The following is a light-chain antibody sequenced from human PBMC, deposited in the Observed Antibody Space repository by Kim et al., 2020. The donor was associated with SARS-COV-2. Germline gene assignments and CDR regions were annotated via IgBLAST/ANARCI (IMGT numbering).Light chain of an antibody. CDR1: KLGDKY. CDR2: QDS. V-gene: IGLV3-1*01. Sequence: QGQTASITCSGDKLGDKYACWYQQKPGQSPVLVIYQDSKRPSGIPERFSGSNSGNTATLTISGTQAMDEADYYCQAWDSSTGDYVFGTGTKVTVL. CDR3: QAWDSSTGDYV. J-gene: IGLJ1*01.